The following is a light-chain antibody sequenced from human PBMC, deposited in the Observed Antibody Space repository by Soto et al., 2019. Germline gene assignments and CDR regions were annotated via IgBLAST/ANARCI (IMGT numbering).Light chain of an antibody. CDR3: QQSYSDPRT. J-gene: IGKJ1*01. Sequence: DIQMTQSPSSLSASVGDRVTITCRASQTINAYLSWYQQNPGKAPKLLISAASRWQGGVPSRFSGSGFGTDFTLTINCLQPEDFATYYCQQSYSDPRTFGQGTKVEVK. V-gene: IGKV1-39*01. CDR1: QTINAY. CDR2: AAS.